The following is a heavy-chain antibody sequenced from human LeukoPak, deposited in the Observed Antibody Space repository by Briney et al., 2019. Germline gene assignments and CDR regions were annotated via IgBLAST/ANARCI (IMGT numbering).Heavy chain of an antibody. V-gene: IGHV3-7*01. CDR3: ARVGHVGAHYGDFDY. Sequence: GGSLRLSCAASGFTFSSYWMSWVRQAPGKGLEWVANIKQDGSEKYYVDSVKGRFTISRDNSKNTLYLQMNSLRAEDTAVYYCARVGHVGAHYGDFDYWGQGTLVTVSS. CDR1: GFTFSSYW. D-gene: IGHD4/OR15-4a*01. CDR2: IKQDGSEK. J-gene: IGHJ4*02.